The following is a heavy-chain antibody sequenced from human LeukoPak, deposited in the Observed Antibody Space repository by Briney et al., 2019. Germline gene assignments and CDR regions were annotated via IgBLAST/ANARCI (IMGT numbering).Heavy chain of an antibody. CDR2: ISSSGSTI. V-gene: IGHV3-11*04. Sequence: PGGSLRLSCAASGFTFSDYYMSWNRQAPGKGLEWVSYISSSGSTIYYADSVKGRFTISRDNAKNSLYLQMNSLRAEDTAVYYCARGRRAGAYNWFDPWGQGTLVTVSS. CDR3: ARGRRAGAYNWFDP. J-gene: IGHJ5*02. CDR1: GFTFSDYY.